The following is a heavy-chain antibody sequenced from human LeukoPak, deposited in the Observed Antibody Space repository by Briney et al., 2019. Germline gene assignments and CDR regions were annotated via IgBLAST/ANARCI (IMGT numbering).Heavy chain of an antibody. V-gene: IGHV3-53*01. D-gene: IGHD5-24*01. CDR2: FYVGGAT. J-gene: IGHJ4*02. CDR3: ARGDGYNFFDY. CDR1: GFIFSRYW. Sequence: GGSLRLSCAASGFIFSRYWMHWVRQAPGKGLVWVSVFYVGGATYYADSVKGRFTISRDNSENTLYLQMKSLRAEDTAVYYCARGDGYNFFDYWGQGTLVTVSS.